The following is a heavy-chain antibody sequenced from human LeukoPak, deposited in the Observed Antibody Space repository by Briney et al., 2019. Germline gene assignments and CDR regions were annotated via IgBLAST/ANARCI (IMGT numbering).Heavy chain of an antibody. CDR2: IWYDGSNK. CDR3: AKDSIAVAGHYYYYGMDV. Sequence: GGSLRLSCAASGFTFSSYGMHWVRQAPGKGLEWVAVIWYDGSNKYYADSVRGRFTISRDNSKNTLYLQMNSLRAEDTAVYYCAKDSIAVAGHYYYYGMDVWGQGTTVTVSS. CDR1: GFTFSSYG. D-gene: IGHD6-13*01. V-gene: IGHV3-30*02. J-gene: IGHJ6*02.